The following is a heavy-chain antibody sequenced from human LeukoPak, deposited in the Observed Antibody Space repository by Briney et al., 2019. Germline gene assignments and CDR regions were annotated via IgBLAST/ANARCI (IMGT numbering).Heavy chain of an antibody. CDR1: GGSISSSAYY. D-gene: IGHD4-17*01. V-gene: IGHV4-39*01. Sequence: PLQTLSLTCSVSGGSISSSAYYWGWIRQPPRKGLEWIGSISYSGSTYYNPSLKSRVTISAHTSKNQFSLNLNSVTAADTAVYYCARRVHGAYGNCFYPWGQGTLVTVSS. J-gene: IGHJ5*02. CDR3: ARRVHGAYGNCFYP. CDR2: ISYSGST.